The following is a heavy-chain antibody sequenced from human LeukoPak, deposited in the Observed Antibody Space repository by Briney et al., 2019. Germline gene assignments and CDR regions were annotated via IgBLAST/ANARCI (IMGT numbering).Heavy chain of an antibody. CDR3: ARSRIASGEDAHDI. Sequence: PSETLSTTRSVSDGPIRSISYDRGWIRQPPGKGLEWIGSIYYSGSTYYNPSLKSRVAISVDTSKTLFSLKLSSVTAADTAVYYCARSRIASGEDAHDI. CDR2: IYYSGST. J-gene: IGHJ3*02. V-gene: IGHV4-39*01. CDR1: DGPIRSISYD. D-gene: IGHD6-13*01.